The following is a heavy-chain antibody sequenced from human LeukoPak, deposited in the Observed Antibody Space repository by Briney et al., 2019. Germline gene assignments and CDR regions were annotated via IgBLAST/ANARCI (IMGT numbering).Heavy chain of an antibody. J-gene: IGHJ4*02. CDR3: ARDFGHYYDSSGYYGRNDY. CDR1: GYTFTSYD. D-gene: IGHD3-22*01. V-gene: IGHV1-8*01. CDR2: MNPNSGNT. Sequence: SVKVSCKASGYTFTSYDINGVRQATGQGLEWMGWMNPNSGNTGYAQKFQGRVTMTRNTSISTAYMELSSLRSEDTAVYYCARDFGHYYDSSGYYGRNDYWGQGTLVTVSS.